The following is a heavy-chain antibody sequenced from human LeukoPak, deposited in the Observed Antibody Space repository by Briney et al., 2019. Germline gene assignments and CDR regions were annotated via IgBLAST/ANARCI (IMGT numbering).Heavy chain of an antibody. V-gene: IGHV6-1*01. CDR1: GDSVSSNSAA. D-gene: IGHD6-13*01. J-gene: IGHJ4*02. Sequence: PSQTLSLTCAISGDSVSSNSAAWNWIRQSPSRGLEWLGRTYYRSKWYNDYAVPVKSRITINPDTSKNQFSLQLNSVTPEDTAVYYCARAGFGSSSWYGSWFDYWGQGTLVTVSS. CDR2: TYYRSKWYN. CDR3: ARAGFGSSSWYGSWFDY.